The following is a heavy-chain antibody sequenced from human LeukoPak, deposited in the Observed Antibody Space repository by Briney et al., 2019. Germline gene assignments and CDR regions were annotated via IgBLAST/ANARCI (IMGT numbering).Heavy chain of an antibody. J-gene: IGHJ4*02. V-gene: IGHV1-3*01. Sequence: GASVKVSCKASGYTFSSYGMHWVRQAPGQRLEWMGMINAGSADTNYPQKFQGRVTITRDTSASTAYMDLSSLGSEDTAVYYCARKLWNGEFDYWGQGTLVTVSS. CDR3: ARKLWNGEFDY. D-gene: IGHD1-1*01. CDR1: GYTFSSYG. CDR2: INAGSADT.